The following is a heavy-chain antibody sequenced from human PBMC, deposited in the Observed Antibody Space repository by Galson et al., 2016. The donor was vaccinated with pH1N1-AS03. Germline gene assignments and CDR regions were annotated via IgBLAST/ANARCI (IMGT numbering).Heavy chain of an antibody. Sequence: SVKVSCKASGYNFRDYYIHWVRQAPGQGLEWMGWITPKDDDTNYAPKFQGRVTMTRDLSTSSAYLEWKRLTSDDPAVYFWARDGGGIIDDALDTWGQGTLVTVSS. CDR2: ITPKDDDT. CDR3: ARDGGGIIDDALDT. CDR1: GYNFRDYY. J-gene: IGHJ3*02. D-gene: IGHD2-21*01. V-gene: IGHV1-2*02.